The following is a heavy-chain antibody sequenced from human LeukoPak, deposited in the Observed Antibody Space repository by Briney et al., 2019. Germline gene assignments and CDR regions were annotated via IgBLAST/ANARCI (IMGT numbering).Heavy chain of an antibody. Sequence: GGSLTLSCAASGFTFSSYAMHWVRQAPGKGLEWVAVISYDGSNKYYADSVKGRLTISRDNSKNTLYLQMNSLRAEDTAVYYCARETRDIVVEGAYGRHFDYWGQGTLVTVSS. D-gene: IGHD2-2*01. CDR3: ARETRDIVVEGAYGRHFDY. J-gene: IGHJ4*02. CDR2: ISYDGSNK. V-gene: IGHV3-30-3*01. CDR1: GFTFSSYA.